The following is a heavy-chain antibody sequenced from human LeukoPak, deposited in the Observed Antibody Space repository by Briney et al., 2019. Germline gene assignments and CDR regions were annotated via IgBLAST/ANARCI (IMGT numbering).Heavy chain of an antibody. V-gene: IGHV3-21*05. CDR1: GFPFSDYS. CDR2: TRGSGGGRGSGT. D-gene: IGHD7-27*01. J-gene: IGHJ4*02. CDR3: ARDDNWGFDY. Sequence: GVPLTLFCTASGFPFSDYSMNWVRQAPGKGLEWIANTRGSGGGRGSGTYYAGAVQGRFTISRDNAKNSLYLQMNSLRAEDTAFYYCARDDNWGFDYWGQGALVTVSS.